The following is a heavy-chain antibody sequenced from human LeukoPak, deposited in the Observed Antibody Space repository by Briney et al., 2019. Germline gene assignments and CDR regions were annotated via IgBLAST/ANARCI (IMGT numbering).Heavy chain of an antibody. CDR1: GGSISSFY. V-gene: IGHV4-59*08. J-gene: IGHJ4*02. D-gene: IGHD6-19*01. CDR3: ARLSSGWPYYFDY. CDR2: IHYRGST. Sequence: SETLSLTCTVSGGSISSFYWSWIRQPPGKGLDWIGYIHYRGSTNYNPSLQSRVTISVDASKNQFSLKLSSVNAADTAVYYCARLSSGWPYYFDYWGQGALVTVSS.